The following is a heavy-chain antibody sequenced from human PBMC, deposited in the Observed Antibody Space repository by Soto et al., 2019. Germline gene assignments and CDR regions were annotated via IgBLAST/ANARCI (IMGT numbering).Heavy chain of an antibody. CDR3: SRPRYSSYGSGS. D-gene: IGHD5-12*01. CDR1: GFTLSGSV. CDR2: IRSRSNGYAT. J-gene: IGHJ6*01. Sequence: GGSLRLSCAASGFTLSGSVIYWVRQPSGKGLEWVGRIRSRSNGYATAYAASVRGRFTISRDDSKNTAYLQMNSLKTEDTAVYCGSRPRYSSYGSGSWG. V-gene: IGHV3-73*01.